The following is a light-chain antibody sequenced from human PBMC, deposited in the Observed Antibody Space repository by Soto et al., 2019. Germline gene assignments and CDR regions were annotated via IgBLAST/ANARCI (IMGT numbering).Light chain of an antibody. CDR2: GAS. CDR3: QQYNNCPT. Sequence: EIVMTQSPATLSVSPGERATLSCRASQSVSSNLAWYQQKPGQAPSLLIYGASTRATGIPARFSGSGSGTEFTLTISSLQSEDFAIYYCQQYNNCPTFGGGTKVESK. CDR1: QSVSSN. V-gene: IGKV3-15*01. J-gene: IGKJ4*01.